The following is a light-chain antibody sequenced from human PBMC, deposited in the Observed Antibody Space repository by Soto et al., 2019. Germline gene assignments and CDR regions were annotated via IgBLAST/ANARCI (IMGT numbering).Light chain of an antibody. V-gene: IGKV1-9*01. J-gene: IGKJ5*01. CDR3: QHHYSYPIT. CDR2: AAS. Sequence: DIQLTQSPSFLSASVGDRVTITCRASQGISNYVLWYQQKPGKAPKLLIYAASTLQSGVASRFSGSGSGTEFTLTISILPPEDFAIYYCQHHYSYPITFGQGTRLEIK. CDR1: QGISNY.